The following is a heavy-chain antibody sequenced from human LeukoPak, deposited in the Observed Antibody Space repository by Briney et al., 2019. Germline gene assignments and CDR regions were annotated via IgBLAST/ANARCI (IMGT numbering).Heavy chain of an antibody. D-gene: IGHD2-2*02. CDR2: INHSGST. CDR3: ARAGSVPSAIAYYYYYMDV. J-gene: IGHJ6*03. CDR1: GGSISSSSYY. V-gene: IGHV4-39*07. Sequence: SETLSLTCTVSGGSISSSSYYWGWIRQPPGKGLEWIGEINHSGSTNYNPSLKSRVTISVDTSKNQFSLKLSSVTAADTAVYYCARAGSVPSAIAYYYYYMDVWGKGTTVTVSS.